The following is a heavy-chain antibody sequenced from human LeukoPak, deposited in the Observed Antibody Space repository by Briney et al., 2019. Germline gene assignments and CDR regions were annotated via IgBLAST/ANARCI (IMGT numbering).Heavy chain of an antibody. CDR2: IIPILGIA. D-gene: IGHD2-2*01. V-gene: IGHV1-69*04. Sequence: GASVKVSCKASGGTFSSYAISWVRQAPGQGLEWMGRIIPILGIANYAQKFQGRVTMTTDTSTSTAYMELRSLRSDDTAVYYCARGADIVVVPAAISGFDWFDPWGQGTLVTVSS. J-gene: IGHJ5*02. CDR3: ARGADIVVVPAAISGFDWFDP. CDR1: GGTFSSYA.